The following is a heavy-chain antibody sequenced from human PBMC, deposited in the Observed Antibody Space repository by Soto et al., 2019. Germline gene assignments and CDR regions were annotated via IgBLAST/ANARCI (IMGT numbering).Heavy chain of an antibody. D-gene: IGHD2-21*02. CDR2: ISGSGGST. CDR1: GFTFSSYA. J-gene: IGHJ6*03. V-gene: IGHV3-23*01. Sequence: HPGGSLRLSCAASGFTFSSYAMSWVRQAPGKGLEWVSAISGSGGSTYYADSVKGRFTISRDNSKNTLYLQMNSLRAEDTAVYYCAKLVVGLVTWAYMDVWGKGTTVTVSS. CDR3: AKLVVGLVTWAYMDV.